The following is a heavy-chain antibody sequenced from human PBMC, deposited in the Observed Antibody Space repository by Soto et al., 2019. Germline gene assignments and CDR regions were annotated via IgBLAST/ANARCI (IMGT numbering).Heavy chain of an antibody. CDR3: AKDRLAGNFDY. J-gene: IGHJ4*02. V-gene: IGHV3-23*01. CDR1: GFTFNNYA. CDR2: ISNTGCGT. Sequence: EVQLLDSGGGLVQPGGSLGLSCAASGFTFNNYAMNWVRQAPGRGLEWVATISNTGCGTYYADSVKGRFTISRDNSKNTLYLQMRSLRVEDTAVYYCAKDRLAGNFDYWGQGTQVTVSS.